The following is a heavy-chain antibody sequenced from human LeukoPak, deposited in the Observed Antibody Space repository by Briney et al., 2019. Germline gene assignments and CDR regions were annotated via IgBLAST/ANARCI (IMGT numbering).Heavy chain of an antibody. D-gene: IGHD2-2*01. CDR1: GGSISSGDYY. CDR3: AREDCSSTSCHGFMNV. V-gene: IGHV4-30-4*08. Sequence: SETLSLTCTLSGGSISSGDYYWSWIRQPRGKGLEWIGYIYYSGSTYNNPSLKSRVTISVDTSKNQFSLKLSSVTAADTAVYYCAREDCSSTSCHGFMNVWGKGTTVTVSS. CDR2: IYYSGST. J-gene: IGHJ6*03.